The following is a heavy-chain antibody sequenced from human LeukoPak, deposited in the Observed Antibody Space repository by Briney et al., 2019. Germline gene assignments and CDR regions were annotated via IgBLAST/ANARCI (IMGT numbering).Heavy chain of an antibody. Sequence: PSQTLSLTCAVSGGSISSSGSSWSWIRQPPGKGLEWIGYIYHSGSTYYNPSLKSRVTISVDRSKNQFSLKLSSVTAADTAVYYCARGVMVYAIFDYWGQGTLVTVSS. CDR2: IYHSGST. CDR3: ARGVMVYAIFDY. V-gene: IGHV4-30-2*01. D-gene: IGHD2-8*01. CDR1: GGSISSSGSS. J-gene: IGHJ4*02.